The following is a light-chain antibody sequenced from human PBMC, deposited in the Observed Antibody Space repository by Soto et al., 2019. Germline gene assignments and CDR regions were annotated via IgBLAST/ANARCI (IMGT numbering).Light chain of an antibody. CDR3: QQYGTSEII. CDR2: DTS. Sequence: EIVMTQSPATLSVSPGERATLSCRASQSVSSNIAWYQQKPGQAPRLLIYDTSTRASGIPDRFSGSGSGTDFTLTISRLEPEDFAVFYCQQYGTSEIIFGQGTRLEIK. J-gene: IGKJ5*01. V-gene: IGKV3D-15*01. CDR1: QSVSSN.